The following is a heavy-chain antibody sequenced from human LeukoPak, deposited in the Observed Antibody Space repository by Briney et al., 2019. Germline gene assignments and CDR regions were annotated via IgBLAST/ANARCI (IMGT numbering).Heavy chain of an antibody. CDR1: GYTFTGYY. D-gene: IGHD2-2*02. V-gene: IGHV1-2*02. CDR2: INPNSGGT. J-gene: IGHJ6*02. Sequence: ASVKVSFTASGYTFTGYYMHWVRQAPGQGLEWLGWINPNSGGTNYAQKFQGRVTMTRDTSISTAYMELSRLRSDDTAVYYCARDDIVVVPAAIRAYYYGMDVWGQGTTVTVSS. CDR3: ARDDIVVVPAAIRAYYYGMDV.